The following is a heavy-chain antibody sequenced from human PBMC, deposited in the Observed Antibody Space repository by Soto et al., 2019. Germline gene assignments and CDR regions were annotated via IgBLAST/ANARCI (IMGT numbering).Heavy chain of an antibody. CDR2: IIPILGIA. D-gene: IGHD2-15*01. J-gene: IGHJ4*02. V-gene: IGHV1-69*02. Sequence: QVQLVQSGAEVKKPGSSVKVSCKASGGTFSSYTISWVRQAPGQGLEWMGRIIPILGIANYAQKFQGRVTITADKSTSTAYMELSSLRSEDTAVYYCARGSYCSGGSCYVDYWGQGTLVTVSS. CDR3: ARGSYCSGGSCYVDY. CDR1: GGTFSSYT.